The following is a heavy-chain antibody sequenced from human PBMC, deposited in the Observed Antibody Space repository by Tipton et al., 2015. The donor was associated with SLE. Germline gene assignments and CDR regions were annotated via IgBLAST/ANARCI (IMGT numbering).Heavy chain of an antibody. Sequence: GSLRLSCAASGFTFSSYEMNWVRQAPGKGLEWISYITSSGSAIHYADSVKGRFTISRDNAKNSLYLQMNSLRVEDTAVYYCARERIAVGGDASDIWGQGTMVTVSS. V-gene: IGHV3-48*03. CDR1: GFTFSSYE. D-gene: IGHD6-19*01. CDR3: ARERIAVGGDASDI. CDR2: ITSSGSAI. J-gene: IGHJ3*02.